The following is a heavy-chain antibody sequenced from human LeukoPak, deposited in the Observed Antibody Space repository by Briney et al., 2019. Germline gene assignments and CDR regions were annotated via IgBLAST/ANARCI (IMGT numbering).Heavy chain of an antibody. V-gene: IGHV3-11*06. D-gene: IGHD3-9*01. J-gene: IGHJ4*02. CDR3: ARVLMYYDILTGSYYFDY. Sequence: GGSLRLSCAASGFTFSDYFMSWIRKAPGKGLEWVSYISSSSSYTNYADSVKGRFTISRDNAKNSLYLQMNSLRAEDTAVYYCARVLMYYDILTGSYYFDYWGQGTLVTVSS. CDR1: GFTFSDYF. CDR2: ISSSSSYT.